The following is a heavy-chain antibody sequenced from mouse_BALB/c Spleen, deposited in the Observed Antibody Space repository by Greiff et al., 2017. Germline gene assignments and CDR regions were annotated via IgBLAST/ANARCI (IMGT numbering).Heavy chain of an antibody. V-gene: IGHV10S3*01. CDR2: IRSKSNNYAT. Sequence: TGGGLVQPKGSLKLSCAASGFTFNTNAMNWVRQAPGKGLEWVARIRSKSNNYATYYADSVKDRFTISRDDSQSMLYLQMNNLKTEDTAMYYCVRDLIPYAMDYWGQGTSVTVSS. J-gene: IGHJ4*01. CDR1: GFTFNTNA. D-gene: IGHD2-4*01. CDR3: VRDLIPYAMDY.